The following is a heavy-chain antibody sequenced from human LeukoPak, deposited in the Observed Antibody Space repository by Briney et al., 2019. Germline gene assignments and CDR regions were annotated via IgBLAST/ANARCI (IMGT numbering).Heavy chain of an antibody. Sequence: GASVKVSCKASGDTFSSYAISWVRQAPGQGLEWMGWISVYNGNTNYAQNLQGRVTMTTDTSTSTAYMELRSLRSDDTAVYYCARRYGSGSSGTFDYWGQGTLVTVSS. CDR1: GDTFSSYA. J-gene: IGHJ4*02. V-gene: IGHV1-18*01. CDR3: ARRYGSGSSGTFDY. CDR2: ISVYNGNT. D-gene: IGHD3-10*01.